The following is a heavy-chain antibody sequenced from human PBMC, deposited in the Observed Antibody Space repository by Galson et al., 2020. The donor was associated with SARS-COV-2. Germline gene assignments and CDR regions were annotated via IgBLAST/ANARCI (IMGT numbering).Heavy chain of an antibody. J-gene: IGHJ4*02. Sequence: GESLKISCAASGFTFSSYAMSWVRQAPGKGLEWVSAISGSGGSTYYADSVKGRFTISRDNSKNTLYLQMNSLRAEDTAVYYCASTIAVAGPYYFDYWGQGTLVTVSS. CDR3: ASTIAVAGPYYFDY. D-gene: IGHD6-19*01. CDR1: GFTFSSYA. V-gene: IGHV3-23*01. CDR2: ISGSGGST.